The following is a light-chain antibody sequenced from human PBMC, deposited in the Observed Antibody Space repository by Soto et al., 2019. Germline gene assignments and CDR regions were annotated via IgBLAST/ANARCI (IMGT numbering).Light chain of an antibody. J-gene: IGKJ2*01. CDR1: QSISTY. V-gene: IGKV1-39*01. CDR3: QQSYGTPYT. Sequence: DIPMTQSPSSLSASVGDRVAITCRASQSISTYLSWYQQKPGKAPKLLIYAASSVLSGVPSRFSGSGSGTDFTLTISSPQSEDVATYYCQQSYGTPYTFGLGTKLEMK. CDR2: AAS.